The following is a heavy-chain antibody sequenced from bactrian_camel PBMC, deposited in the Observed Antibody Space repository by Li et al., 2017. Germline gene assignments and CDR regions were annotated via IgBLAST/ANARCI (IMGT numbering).Heavy chain of an antibody. D-gene: IGHD2*01. CDR1: GDTYSYC. CDR2: IYTGGGAT. CDR3: TTLRSIY. J-gene: IGHJ4*01. Sequence: HVQLVESGGGSEQAGGSLNLSCTVSGDTYSYCMGWFRQAPGKEREGVAAIYTGGGATYYADSVKGRFTISRDNAKNTLYLQLNSLKTEDTAMYYCTTLRSIYWGQGTQVTVS. V-gene: IGHV3S1*01.